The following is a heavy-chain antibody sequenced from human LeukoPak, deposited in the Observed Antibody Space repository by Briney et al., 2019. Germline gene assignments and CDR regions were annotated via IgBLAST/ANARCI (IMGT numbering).Heavy chain of an antibody. J-gene: IGHJ4*02. CDR1: GFTFSNYW. Sequence: GGSLRLFYAASGFTFSNYWMYWLRQAPGKGLVWVSGINTDGSNTYYADSVKGRFTISRDNAKNTLFLQMNSLGAEDTAVYYCARDTRRAHDYWGQGTLVTVSS. CDR2: INTDGSNT. CDR3: ARDTRRAHDY. V-gene: IGHV3-74*01.